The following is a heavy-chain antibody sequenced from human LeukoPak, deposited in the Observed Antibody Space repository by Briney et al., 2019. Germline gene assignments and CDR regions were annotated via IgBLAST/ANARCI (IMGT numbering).Heavy chain of an antibody. D-gene: IGHD3-3*01. Sequence: GSLRLSCTASGFTFGDYAMSWVRQAPGKGLEWVSAISGSGGSTYYADSVKGRFTISRDNSKNTLYLQMNSLRAEDTAVYYCAKFFTPLTIFGVVSPYYYYYMDVWGKGTTVTVSS. CDR2: ISGSGGST. CDR3: AKFFTPLTIFGVVSPYYYYYMDV. J-gene: IGHJ6*03. V-gene: IGHV3-23*01. CDR1: GFTFGDYA.